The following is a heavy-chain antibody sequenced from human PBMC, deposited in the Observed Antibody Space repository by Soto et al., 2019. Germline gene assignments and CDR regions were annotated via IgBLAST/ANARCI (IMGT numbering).Heavy chain of an antibody. CDR2: ISDSDGGT. V-gene: IGHV3-23*01. CDR1: GFAFSAYA. J-gene: IGHJ4*02. Sequence: GGSLRLSCAASGFAFSAYAMTWVRQAPGKGLEWVLDISDSDGGTHYADSVKGRFTISRDNAKNTLYLQMDRLRVEDAAVYYCAKGRTFFDFWGQGTLVTVSS. CDR3: AKGRTFFDF.